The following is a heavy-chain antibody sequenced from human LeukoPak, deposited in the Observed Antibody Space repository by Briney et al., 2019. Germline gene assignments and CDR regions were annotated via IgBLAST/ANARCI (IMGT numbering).Heavy chain of an antibody. D-gene: IGHD3-3*01. CDR3: ARGADDFWSGYYVGYYYYMDV. V-gene: IGHV3-48*01. J-gene: IGHJ6*03. CDR2: ISSSSSTI. CDR1: GFTFSSYS. Sequence: GGSLRLSCAASGFTFSSYSMNWVRQAPGKGLEWVSYISSSSSTIYYADSVKGRFTISRDNAKNSLYLQMNSLRAEDTAVYYCARGADDFWSGYYVGYYYYMDVWGKGTTVTVSS.